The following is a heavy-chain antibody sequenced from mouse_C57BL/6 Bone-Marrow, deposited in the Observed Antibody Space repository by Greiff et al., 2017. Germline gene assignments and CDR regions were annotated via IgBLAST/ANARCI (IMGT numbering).Heavy chain of an antibody. CDR3: ARRAYDGSSYGY. CDR2: IYPRSGNT. Sequence: VQLQQSGAELARPGASVKLSCKASGYTFTSYGISWVKQRTGQGLEWIGEIYPRSGNTYYNEKFKGKATLTADKSSSTAYMELRSLTSEDSAVYFCARRAYDGSSYGYWGQGTTLTVSS. V-gene: IGHV1-81*01. CDR1: GYTFTSYG. D-gene: IGHD1-1*01. J-gene: IGHJ2*01.